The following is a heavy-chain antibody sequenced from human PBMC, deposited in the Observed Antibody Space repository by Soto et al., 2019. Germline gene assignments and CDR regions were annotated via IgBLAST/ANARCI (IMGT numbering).Heavy chain of an antibody. CDR1: GDYIHVGGYY. CDR3: GRDLTSNANCIDP. J-gene: IGHJ5*02. D-gene: IGHD2-2*01. V-gene: IGHV4-30-4*01. Sequence: SETLSLTCTFSGDYIHVGGYYWTWIRQRPGKGLEWMGYIYYTGKTYYNPSLESRLTMSVDRSKNQFSLRLTSVTAADTAVYFCGRDLTSNANCIDPWGQGTLVTVSS. CDR2: IYYTGKT.